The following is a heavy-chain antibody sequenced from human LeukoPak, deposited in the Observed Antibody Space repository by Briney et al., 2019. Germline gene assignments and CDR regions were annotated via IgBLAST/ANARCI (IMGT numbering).Heavy chain of an antibody. J-gene: IGHJ4*02. CDR2: IYHSGST. Sequence: SETLSLTCTVSGYSISSNYHWGWSRQPPGKGLEWIATIYHSGSTYYNPSLKSRVTISVDTSKNQFSLKMRSVTAADTAVYYCARVRAVAGTPPDYWGQGTLVTVSS. CDR1: GYSISSNYH. V-gene: IGHV4-38-2*02. CDR3: ARVRAVAGTPPDY. D-gene: IGHD6-19*01.